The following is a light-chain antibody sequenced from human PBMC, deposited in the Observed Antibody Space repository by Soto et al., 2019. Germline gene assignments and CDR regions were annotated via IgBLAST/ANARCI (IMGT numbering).Light chain of an antibody. CDR2: TND. J-gene: IGLJ3*02. CDR3: AAWDDSLSGSV. CDR1: SSNIGRNP. Sequence: QSVLTQPPSASGTPGQRVTISCSGSSSNIGRNPVYWYQQVPGTAPKLLFYTNDQRPSGVPDRFSGAKSGTSASLAISGLRSEDEADYYCAAWDDSLSGSVFGGGTKLTVL. V-gene: IGLV1-47*02.